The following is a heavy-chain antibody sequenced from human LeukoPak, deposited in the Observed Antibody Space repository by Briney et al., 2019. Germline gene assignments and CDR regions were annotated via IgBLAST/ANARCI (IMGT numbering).Heavy chain of an antibody. V-gene: IGHV3-30*02. Sequence: PGGSLRLSCVASGFSFRTDGMHWVRQAPGKGLEWVAHIRYDGSLIYYSESAKGRFTISRDNSKNTLYLQMNSLRAEDTAVYYCAKAWAYGDYVFDYWGQGTLVTVSS. CDR3: AKAWAYGDYVFDY. D-gene: IGHD4-17*01. J-gene: IGHJ4*02. CDR1: GFSFRTDG. CDR2: IRYDGSLI.